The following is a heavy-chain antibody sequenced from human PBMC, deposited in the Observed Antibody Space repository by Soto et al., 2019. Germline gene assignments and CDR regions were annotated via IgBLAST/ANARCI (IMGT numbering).Heavy chain of an antibody. Sequence: PGGSLRLSCAASGFTFSSYWISWVRQAPGKGLEWVANIKQDGSEKYYADSVKGRFTISRDNSKNTLYLQMNSLRAEDTAVYYCARTAVAGTYYFDYWGQGTLVTVSS. D-gene: IGHD6-19*01. CDR2: IKQDGSEK. V-gene: IGHV3-7*01. CDR1: GFTFSSYW. CDR3: ARTAVAGTYYFDY. J-gene: IGHJ4*02.